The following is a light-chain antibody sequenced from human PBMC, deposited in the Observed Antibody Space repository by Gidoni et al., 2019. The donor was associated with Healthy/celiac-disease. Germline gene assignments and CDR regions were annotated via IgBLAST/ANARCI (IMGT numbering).Light chain of an antibody. V-gene: IGKV3-15*01. J-gene: IGKJ1*01. CDR2: SAS. CDR1: QSVSSN. CDR3: QQYNNWPWT. Sequence: EIVMTQSPATLSVSPGERATLYCRASQSVSSNLAWYQHKPGQAPSLLIYSASTRATGIPARFSGLGSGTQFTLTISSLQSEDFAVYYCQQYNNWPWTFGQGTKVEIK.